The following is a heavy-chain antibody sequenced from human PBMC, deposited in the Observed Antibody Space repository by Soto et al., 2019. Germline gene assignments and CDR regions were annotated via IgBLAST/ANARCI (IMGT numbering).Heavy chain of an antibody. CDR1: GDSISSSSYY. CDR2: IHGNGGT. J-gene: IGHJ4*02. V-gene: IGHV4-39*01. Sequence: QLQLEESGPGLVKSSETLSLTCSVSGDSISSSSYYWGWIRQSPGEGLEWIGNIHGNGGTQYNPSLSRRVIISVDPSANQFSLRLTSVTAADTAVYYCASRYGPSEFDHWGQGSLVTVSS. D-gene: IGHD3-9*01. CDR3: ASRYGPSEFDH.